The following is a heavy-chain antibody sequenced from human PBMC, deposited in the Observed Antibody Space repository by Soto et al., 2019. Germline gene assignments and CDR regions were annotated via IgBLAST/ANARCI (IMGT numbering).Heavy chain of an antibody. CDR2: TIGAGADT. D-gene: IGHD6-19*01. Sequence: DVQLLESGGDLVQPGGSLRLSCAASGFTFSSYAMTWVRQAPGTGLEWVSTIGAGADTHYADSVEGRFTISRDNSESTLYLHMNSLRGEDTAVYYCAKALSTVSVIGTRWFDPWGQGTLVTVSS. V-gene: IGHV3-23*01. J-gene: IGHJ5*02. CDR1: GFTFSSYA. CDR3: AKALSTVSVIGTRWFDP.